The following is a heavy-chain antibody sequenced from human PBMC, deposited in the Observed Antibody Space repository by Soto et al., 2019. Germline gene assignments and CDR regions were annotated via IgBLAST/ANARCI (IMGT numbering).Heavy chain of an antibody. V-gene: IGHV1-3*01. J-gene: IGHJ6*02. Sequence: ASVTVSCKASGYTFTSYAMHWVRQAPGQRLEWMGWINAGNGNTKYSQKFQGRVTITRDTSASTAYMELSSLRSEDTAVYYCARNSIAAAGPYYYYGMDVWGQGTTVTVSS. CDR3: ARNSIAAAGPYYYYGMDV. CDR2: INAGNGNT. D-gene: IGHD6-13*01. CDR1: GYTFTSYA.